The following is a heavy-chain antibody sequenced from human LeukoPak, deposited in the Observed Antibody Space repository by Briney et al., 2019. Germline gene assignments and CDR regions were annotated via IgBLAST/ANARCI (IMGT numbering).Heavy chain of an antibody. CDR1: GFTFSRYG. J-gene: IGHJ4*02. CDR2: ISYDGSNK. Sequence: PGRSLRLSCAASGFTFSRYGMHWVRQAPGKGLEWVAVISYDGSNKDYADSVKGRFTISRDNSKNTLYLQMNSLRVEDTAVYYCAKEAPWATAMVILIDYWGQGTLVTVSS. D-gene: IGHD5-18*01. V-gene: IGHV3-30*18. CDR3: AKEAPWATAMVILIDY.